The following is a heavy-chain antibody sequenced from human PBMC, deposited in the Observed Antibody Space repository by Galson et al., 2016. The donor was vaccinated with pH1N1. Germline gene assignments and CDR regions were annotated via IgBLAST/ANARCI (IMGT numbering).Heavy chain of an antibody. V-gene: IGHV4-4*07. Sequence: SETLSLTCTVSGRSISNHYWSWIRQTAAKGLEWIGRIYASEISSTGITNYNPSLTSRVTMSLDTSKNQFSLKLSSVTAADTAVYYCASVRLGRGVDYWGQGTLVTVSS. D-gene: IGHD6-19*01. CDR1: GRSISNHY. CDR2: IYASEISSTGIT. CDR3: ASVRLGRGVDY. J-gene: IGHJ4*02.